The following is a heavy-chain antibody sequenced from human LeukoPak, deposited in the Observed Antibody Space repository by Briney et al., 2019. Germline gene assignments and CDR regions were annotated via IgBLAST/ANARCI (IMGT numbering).Heavy chain of an antibody. CDR2: IYYSGST. CDR3: AGLITMIVVVGY. Sequence: SETLSLTCTVSGGSISSSSYYWGWLRQPPGKGLEWIGSIYYSGSTYYNPSLKSRVTISVDTSKNQFSLKLSSVTAADTAVYYCAGLITMIVVVGYWGQGTLVTVSS. J-gene: IGHJ4*02. V-gene: IGHV4-39*01. CDR1: GGSISSSSYY. D-gene: IGHD3-22*01.